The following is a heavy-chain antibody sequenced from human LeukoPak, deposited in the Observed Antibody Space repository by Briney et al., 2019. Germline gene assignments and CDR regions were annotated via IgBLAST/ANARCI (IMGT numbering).Heavy chain of an antibody. CDR1: GGTFSSYA. CDR3: ARVVLMVYVRATNGWFDP. Sequence: ASVKVSCKASGGTFSSYAISWVRQAPGQGLEWMGGIIPIFGTANYAQKLQGRVTMTTDTSTSTAYMELRSLRSDDTAVYYCARVVLMVYVRATNGWFDPWGQGTLVTVSS. V-gene: IGHV1-69*05. D-gene: IGHD2-8*01. J-gene: IGHJ5*02. CDR2: IIPIFGTA.